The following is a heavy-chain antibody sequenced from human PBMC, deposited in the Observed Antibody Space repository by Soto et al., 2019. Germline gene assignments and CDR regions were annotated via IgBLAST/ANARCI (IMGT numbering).Heavy chain of an antibody. CDR3: ARGLQSYFGMDV. J-gene: IGHJ6*02. CDR1: GYTFTNYD. V-gene: IGHV1-18*01. D-gene: IGHD1-1*01. CDR2: ISAHNGNK. Sequence: DSVKVSCKASGYTFTNYDISWVRQAPGQGLEWMAWISAHNGNKNYAEKFQGRVTMTTDTSTSTAYMEVRSLRSDDTAVYYCARGLQSYFGMDVWGQGTTVTVSS.